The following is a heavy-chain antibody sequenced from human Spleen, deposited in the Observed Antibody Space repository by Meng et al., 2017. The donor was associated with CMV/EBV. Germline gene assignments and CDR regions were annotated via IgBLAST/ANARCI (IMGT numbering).Heavy chain of an antibody. D-gene: IGHD5-18*01. CDR1: GGSISNHY. V-gene: IGHV4-59*11. J-gene: IGHJ4*02. CDR3: ARDVTPDY. Sequence: SETLSLTCTVSGGSISNHYWNWIRQPPGKGLEWIGYISYTGSTKYNPSLKSRVTISVDTSKNQFSLRLSSLTAADTAVYYCARDVTPDYWGQGTQVTVS. CDR2: ISYTGST.